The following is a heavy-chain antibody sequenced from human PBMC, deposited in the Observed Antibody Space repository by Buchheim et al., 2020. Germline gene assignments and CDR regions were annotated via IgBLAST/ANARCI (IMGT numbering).Heavy chain of an antibody. Sequence: QVQLVQSGAEVKKPGASVKVSCKASGYTFTSYYIHWVRQAPGQGLEWMGIINPSGGSTTSAQKFQGRVTVTRDTSMSTVYMELSSLRSEDTAVYYCARGSNYGDYYYFEYWAQGTL. CDR3: ARGSNYGDYYYFEY. CDR2: INPSGGST. J-gene: IGHJ4*02. V-gene: IGHV1-46*01. D-gene: IGHD4-17*01. CDR1: GYTFTSYY.